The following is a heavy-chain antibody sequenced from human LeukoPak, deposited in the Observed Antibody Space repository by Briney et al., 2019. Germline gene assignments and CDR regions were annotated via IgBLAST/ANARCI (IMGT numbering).Heavy chain of an antibody. J-gene: IGHJ6*02. V-gene: IGHV3-53*01. CDR1: GFPVGSYY. CDR3: ARGSGDILTGYSGMDV. Sequence: GGSLRLSCEASGFPVGSYYLTWVRQAPGEGLEWVSAIYKGGTTYYADSVKGRFTVSRDNSKNSFSLQMNSLSADDTAVYYCARGSGDILTGYSGMDVWGQGTTVTVSS. CDR2: IYKGGTT. D-gene: IGHD3-9*01.